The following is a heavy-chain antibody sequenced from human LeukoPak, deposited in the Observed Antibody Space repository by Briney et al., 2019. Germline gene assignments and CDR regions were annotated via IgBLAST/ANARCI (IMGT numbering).Heavy chain of an antibody. Sequence: ASVKVSCKASGYIFNSYGIIWVRQAPAQGLEGMGWISAYNGNTNCAEKLQGRVTMTTDTSTSTAYMELRSLRADDTAVYYCASDTGDSSSWYGYYYYYYYMDVWGKGTTVTISS. CDR3: ASDTGDSSSWYGYYYYYYYMDV. CDR2: ISAYNGNT. V-gene: IGHV1-18*01. CDR1: GYIFNSYG. D-gene: IGHD6-13*01. J-gene: IGHJ6*03.